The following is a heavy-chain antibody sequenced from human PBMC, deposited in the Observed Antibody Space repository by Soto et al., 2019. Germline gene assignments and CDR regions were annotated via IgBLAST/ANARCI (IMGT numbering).Heavy chain of an antibody. CDR1: GYTFTSSG. D-gene: IGHD6-19*01. CDR3: AREGSSQWLVYNWFDP. J-gene: IGHJ5*02. Sequence: VQLVQSVAEVKKPGASVKVSCKASGYTFTSSGISWVRQAPGQGLEWMGWISAYNGNTNYAQKLQGRVTMTTDTTTSTAYMELRSLRADDTSVYYCAREGSSQWLVYNWFDPWGQGTLVTVSS. CDR2: ISAYNGNT. V-gene: IGHV1-18*01.